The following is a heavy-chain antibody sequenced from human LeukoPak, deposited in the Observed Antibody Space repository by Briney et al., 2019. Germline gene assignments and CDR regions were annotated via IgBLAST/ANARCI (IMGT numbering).Heavy chain of an antibody. Sequence: GGSLRHSRAPSGFIFCNSYVTCVRDAPGGGGEWVSYISNSGSTIYYADSVKGRFTISRDNAKNSLYLQMNSLRAEDTAMYYCARGHYGMDVWGQGTTVTVSS. CDR3: ARGHYGMDV. CDR1: GFIFCNSY. CDR2: ISNSGSTI. J-gene: IGHJ6*02. V-gene: IGHV3-11*01.